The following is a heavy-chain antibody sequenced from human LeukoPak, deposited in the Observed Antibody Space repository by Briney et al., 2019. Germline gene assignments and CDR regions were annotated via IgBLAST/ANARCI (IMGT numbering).Heavy chain of an antibody. J-gene: IGHJ5*02. V-gene: IGHV4-39*01. D-gene: IGHD5-18*01. CDR2: IYYSGST. CDR3: ARQGYSYGYRANWFDP. CDR1: GGSISSSSYY. Sequence: TSETLSLTCTVSGGSISSSSYYWGWIRQPPGKGLEWIGSIYYSGSTYYSPSLKSRVTISVDTSKNQFPLKLSSVTAADTAVYYCARQGYSYGYRANWFDPWGQGTLVTVSS.